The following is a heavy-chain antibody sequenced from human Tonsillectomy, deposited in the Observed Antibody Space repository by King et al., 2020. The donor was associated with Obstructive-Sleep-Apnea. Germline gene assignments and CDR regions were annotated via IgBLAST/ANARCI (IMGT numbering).Heavy chain of an antibody. CDR1: GYSFTSFW. Sequence: VQLVESGAEVRKPGESLKISCKGSGYSFTSFWIGWVRQMPGRGLEWMGIIYPGDYDTTYGPTFQGQVTISADKSISTAYLQWISLKASDTAMYYCAGRESGTGAFDIWGQGTMVTVSS. J-gene: IGHJ3*02. CDR2: IYPGDYDT. D-gene: IGHD6-13*01. CDR3: AGRESGTGAFDI. V-gene: IGHV5-51*01.